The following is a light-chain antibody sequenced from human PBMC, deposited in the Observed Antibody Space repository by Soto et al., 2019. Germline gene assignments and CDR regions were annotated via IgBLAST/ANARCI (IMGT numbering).Light chain of an antibody. V-gene: IGKV1-39*01. CDR3: QQSYSNPT. Sequence: DVQLTQSPSSLSVFVGDSVTVTCRASQNIITYLHWYHLKPGEAPTLLINAASTLQSGVPSRVSGSGSGTDFTLTINSLQPEDVGTYYCQQSYSNPTFGQGTTVEIK. J-gene: IGKJ1*01. CDR1: QNIITY. CDR2: AAS.